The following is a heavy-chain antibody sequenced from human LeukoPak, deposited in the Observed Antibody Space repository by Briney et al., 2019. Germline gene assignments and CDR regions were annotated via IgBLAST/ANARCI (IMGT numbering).Heavy chain of an antibody. V-gene: IGHV3-9*01. CDR2: ISWNSGSI. Sequence: PGRSLRLSCAASGFTFDDYAMHWVRQAPGKGLEWVSGISWNSGSIGYADSVKGRFTVSRDNAKNSLYLQMNSLRAEDTALYYCALERIVSPFALTKWGQGTLVTVSS. J-gene: IGHJ4*02. CDR1: GFTFDDYA. D-gene: IGHD2-21*01. CDR3: ALERIVSPFALTK.